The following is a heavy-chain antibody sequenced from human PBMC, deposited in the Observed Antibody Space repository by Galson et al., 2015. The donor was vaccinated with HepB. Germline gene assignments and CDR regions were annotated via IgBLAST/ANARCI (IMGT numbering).Heavy chain of an antibody. V-gene: IGHV3-49*04. CDR2: IRTETYGGTT. J-gene: IGHJ4*02. CDR3: TRDLGYYYGSGSDY. CDR1: GFTFGDYA. D-gene: IGHD3-10*01. Sequence: CASSGFTFGDYAMNWVRQAPGKGLEWVAFIRTETYGGTTEYAASVKGRFTIFRDDSNSIANLQMNSLKIADTAVYYCTRDLGYYYGSGSDYWGQGTLVTVSS.